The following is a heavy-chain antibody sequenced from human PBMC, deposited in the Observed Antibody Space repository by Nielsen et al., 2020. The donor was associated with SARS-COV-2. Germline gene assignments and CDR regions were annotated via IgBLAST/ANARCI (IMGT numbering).Heavy chain of an antibody. CDR1: GFTFSSYS. V-gene: IGHV3-48*04. CDR3: ARGRGTD. J-gene: IGHJ4*02. Sequence: GESLKISCAASGFTFSSYSMNWVRQAPGKGLEWVSYISSSSSTIYYADSVKGRFTISRDNAKNSLYLQMNSLRAEDTAVYYCARGRGTDWGQGTLVTVSS. CDR2: ISSSSSTI. D-gene: IGHD3-16*01.